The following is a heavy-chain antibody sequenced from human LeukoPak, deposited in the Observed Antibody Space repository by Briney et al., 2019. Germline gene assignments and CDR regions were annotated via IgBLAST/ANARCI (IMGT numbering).Heavy chain of an antibody. Sequence: PGGSLRLSCAASGFTFSSYGMHWVRQAPGKGLEWVAFIRYDGSNKYYADSVKGRFTISRDNSKNTLYLQMNSLRAEDTAVYYCARGYCSGGSCFNFDYWGQGTLVTVSS. CDR2: IRYDGSNK. CDR3: ARGYCSGGSCFNFDY. D-gene: IGHD2-15*01. V-gene: IGHV3-30*02. J-gene: IGHJ4*02. CDR1: GFTFSSYG.